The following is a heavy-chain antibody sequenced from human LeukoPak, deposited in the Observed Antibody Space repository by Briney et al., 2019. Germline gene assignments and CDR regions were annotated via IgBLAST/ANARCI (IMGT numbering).Heavy chain of an antibody. Sequence: SQTLSLTCTVSGGSISCGDYYWSWIRQPPGKGLEWIGYIYYSGSTYYNPSLKSRVTISVDTSKNQFSLKLSSVTAADTAVYYCARGGLSGSYYNWFDPWGQGTLVTVSS. J-gene: IGHJ5*02. CDR2: IYYSGST. CDR3: ARGGLSGSYYNWFDP. V-gene: IGHV4-30-4*08. D-gene: IGHD1-26*01. CDR1: GGSISCGDYY.